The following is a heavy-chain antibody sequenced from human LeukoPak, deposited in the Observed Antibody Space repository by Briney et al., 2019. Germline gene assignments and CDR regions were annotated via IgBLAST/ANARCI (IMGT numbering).Heavy chain of an antibody. D-gene: IGHD2-15*01. CDR1: GFTFSSYA. V-gene: IGHV3-30-3*01. Sequence: PGRSLRLSCAASGFTFSSYAMHWVRQAPGKGLEWVAVISYDGSNKYYADSVKGRFTISRDNPKNTLYLQMNSLRAEDTAVYYCARGPKHCSGGSCPSYGMDVWGQGTTVTVSS. CDR3: ARGPKHCSGGSCPSYGMDV. CDR2: ISYDGSNK. J-gene: IGHJ6*02.